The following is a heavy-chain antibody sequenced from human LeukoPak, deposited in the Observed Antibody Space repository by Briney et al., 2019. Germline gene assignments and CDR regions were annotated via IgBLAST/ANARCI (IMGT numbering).Heavy chain of an antibody. CDR1: GFTFSSYW. CDR2: IKEDGSIQ. V-gene: IGHV3-7*01. D-gene: IGHD6-19*01. J-gene: IGHJ4*02. Sequence: GGSLRLSCVASGFTFSSYWMTWVRQAPGEGLEWLANIKEDGSIQYYLDSVRGRFTISRDNAKTSVYLQLNSLRADDTAVYYCARDVWTGVAVSDYWGQGTLVTVSS. CDR3: ARDVWTGVAVSDY.